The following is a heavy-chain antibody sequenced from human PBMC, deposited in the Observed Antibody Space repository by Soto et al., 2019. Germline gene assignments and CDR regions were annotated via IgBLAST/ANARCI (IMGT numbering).Heavy chain of an antibody. CDR2: VSGYNGDT. D-gene: IGHD1-26*01. J-gene: IGHJ3*02. V-gene: IGHV1-18*01. Sequence: GASVKVSCKASGYTFSRYGISWVRQAPGQGLEWMGWVSGYNGDTKYAQKVQGRVTMTIDTSTYTAYMELRSLRSDDTAVYYCARDITSGSHDDAFDIWGQGTMVTVSS. CDR1: GYTFSRYG. CDR3: ARDITSGSHDDAFDI.